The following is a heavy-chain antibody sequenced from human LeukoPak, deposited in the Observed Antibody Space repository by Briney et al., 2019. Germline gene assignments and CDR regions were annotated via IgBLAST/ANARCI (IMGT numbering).Heavy chain of an antibody. Sequence: GGSLRLSCAASGFTFSSYGMNWVRQAPGKGLKWVSAISGSGGSTYYADSVKGRFTISRDNSKNTLYLQMNSLRAEDTAVYYCAKDGQSGYSYGGGQGTLVTVSS. D-gene: IGHD5-18*01. CDR2: ISGSGGST. CDR1: GFTFSSYG. CDR3: AKDGQSGYSYG. J-gene: IGHJ4*02. V-gene: IGHV3-23*01.